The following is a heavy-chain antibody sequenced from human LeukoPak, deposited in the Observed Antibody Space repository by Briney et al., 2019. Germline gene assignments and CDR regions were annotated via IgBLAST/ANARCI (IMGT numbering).Heavy chain of an antibody. CDR1: GFTFDDYG. D-gene: IGHD3-10*01. J-gene: IGHJ6*02. V-gene: IGHV3-20*01. CDR2: INWNGGGT. CDR3: ARARMRSGSYYRLDYFYGMDV. Sequence: PGGSLRLSCAASGFTFDDYGMSWVRQAPGKGLEWVSGINWNGGGTGYADSVKGRFTISRDNAKNSLYLQMNSLRAEDTALYHCARARMRSGSYYRLDYFYGMDVWGQGTTVTVSS.